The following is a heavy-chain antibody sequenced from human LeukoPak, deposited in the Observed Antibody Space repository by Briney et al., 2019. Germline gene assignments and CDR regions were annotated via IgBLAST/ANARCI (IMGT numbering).Heavy chain of an antibody. J-gene: IGHJ1*01. CDR1: GGSISSSSYY. V-gene: IGHV4-39*07. CDR3: ARVPPGGDGYFQH. CDR2: IYYSGST. D-gene: IGHD2-21*02. Sequence: PSETLSLTCTVSGGSISSSSYYWGWIRQPPGKGLEWIGSIYYSGSTYYNPSLKSRVTISVDTSKNQFSLKLSSVTAADTAVYYCARVPPGGDGYFQHWGQGTLVTVSS.